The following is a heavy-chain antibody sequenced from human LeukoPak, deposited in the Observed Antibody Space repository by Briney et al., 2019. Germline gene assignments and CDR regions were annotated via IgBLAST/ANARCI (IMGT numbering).Heavy chain of an antibody. D-gene: IGHD5-18*01. CDR1: GASFTSSH. CDR2: IYASGTT. CDR3: AKDAGYIYGRTHYFDF. V-gene: IGHV4-4*07. J-gene: IGHJ4*02. Sequence: SGTLSLTCTVSGVSGASFTSSHWSWIRQSAGKGLEWIGRIYASGTTNYNPSLKSRVTMSVDTSKKQFSLKLSSVTAADTAVYYCAKDAGYIYGRTHYFDFWGQGTLVTVSS.